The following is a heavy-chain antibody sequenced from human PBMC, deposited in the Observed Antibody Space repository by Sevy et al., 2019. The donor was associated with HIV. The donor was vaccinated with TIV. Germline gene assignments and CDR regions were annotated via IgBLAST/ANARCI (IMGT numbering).Heavy chain of an antibody. Sequence: GGSLRLSCAASGFSFSSAWLSWVRQAPGKGLEWVGRIKSKTDGGTTDYTAPVEGRFTMSSDDSKNMLYLEMDSQKFAGIAVYYCNSEEATRIDYWGQGTLVTVSS. J-gene: IGHJ4*02. V-gene: IGHV3-15*01. D-gene: IGHD2-21*01. CDR2: IKSKTDGGTT. CDR1: GFSFSSAW. CDR3: NSEEATRIDY.